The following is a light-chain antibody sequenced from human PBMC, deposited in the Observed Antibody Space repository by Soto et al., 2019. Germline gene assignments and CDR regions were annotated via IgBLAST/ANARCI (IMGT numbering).Light chain of an antibody. Sequence: QPVLTQPPSVSGAPGQRVTISCTGSSSNIGSTYDVQWYQQLPGTAPKLLIHGNTNRPSGVPDRFSGSKSGTSASLAITGLQEDDEADYYCQSYDDSLSVHYVFGTGTKVTVL. J-gene: IGLJ1*01. V-gene: IGLV1-40*01. CDR2: GNT. CDR3: QSYDDSLSVHYV. CDR1: SSNIGSTYD.